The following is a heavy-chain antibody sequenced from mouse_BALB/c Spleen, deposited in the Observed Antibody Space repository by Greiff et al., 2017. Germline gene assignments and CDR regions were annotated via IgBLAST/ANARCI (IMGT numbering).Heavy chain of an antibody. CDR2: ISDGGSYT. J-gene: IGHJ4*01. Sequence: EVQLVESGGGLVKPGGSLKLSCAASGFTFSDYYMYWVRQTPEKRLEWVATISDGGSYTYYPDSVKGRFTIARDNAKNNLYLQMSSLKSEDTAMYYCARNGVGPYAMDYWGQGTSVTVSA. D-gene: IGHD1-1*02. CDR1: GFTFSDYY. CDR3: ARNGVGPYAMDY. V-gene: IGHV5-4*02.